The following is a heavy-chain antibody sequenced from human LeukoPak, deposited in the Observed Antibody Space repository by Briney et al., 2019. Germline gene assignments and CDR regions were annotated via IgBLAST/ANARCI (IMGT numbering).Heavy chain of an antibody. CDR2: INHSGST. J-gene: IGHJ4*02. Sequence: SETLSLTCAVYGGSFSGYYWSWIRQPPGKGLEWIGEINHSGSTNYNPSLKSRVTISVDTSKNQVSLKLSSVTAADTAVYHCARGSSWSKWGQGTLVTVSS. CDR1: GGSFSGYY. V-gene: IGHV4-34*01. D-gene: IGHD6-13*01. CDR3: ARGSSWSK.